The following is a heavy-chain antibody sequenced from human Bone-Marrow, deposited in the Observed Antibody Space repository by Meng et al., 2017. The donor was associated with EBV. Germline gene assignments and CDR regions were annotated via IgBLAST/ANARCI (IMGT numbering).Heavy chain of an antibody. CDR2: IIPMFGTA. J-gene: IGHJ4*02. V-gene: IGHV1-69*01. Sequence: QVQLVQSGAEGKKPGSSVKVSCKASGDSFSFYAISWVRQAPGQGLEWMGGIIPMFGTANYAQKFQGRVTITADESTSTAYMQLSSLKSEDTAVYYCARGKGGNSLLPLDYWGQGTLVTVSS. D-gene: IGHD4-23*01. CDR1: GDSFSFYA. CDR3: ARGKGGNSLLPLDY.